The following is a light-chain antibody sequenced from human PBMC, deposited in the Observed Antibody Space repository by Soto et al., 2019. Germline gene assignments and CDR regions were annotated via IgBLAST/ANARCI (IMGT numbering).Light chain of an antibody. Sequence: QSVLTQPASVSGSPGQSITISCTGTSSDVGGYNYVSWYQQHQGKAPKLMIYDVSNRPSGVSNRFSGSKSGNTASLTISGLQAEDEADYYCSSYTSSSTLFGTGTKVTVL. V-gene: IGLV2-14*01. CDR2: DVS. CDR3: SSYTSSSTL. J-gene: IGLJ1*01. CDR1: SSDVGGYNY.